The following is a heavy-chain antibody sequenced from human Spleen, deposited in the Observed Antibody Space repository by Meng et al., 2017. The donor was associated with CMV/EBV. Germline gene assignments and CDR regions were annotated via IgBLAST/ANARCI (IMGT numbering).Heavy chain of an antibody. CDR3: ARGVRVRRNCSGGSCYLGY. CDR1: FTSYD. Sequence: FTSYDINWVRQATGQGLEWMGWMNPTSGNTGYAQKFQGRVTMTRNTSISTAYMELSSLRSEDTAVYYCARGVRVRRNCSGGSCYLGYWGQGTLVTVSS. J-gene: IGHJ4*02. CDR2: MNPTSGNT. V-gene: IGHV1-8*02. D-gene: IGHD2-15*01.